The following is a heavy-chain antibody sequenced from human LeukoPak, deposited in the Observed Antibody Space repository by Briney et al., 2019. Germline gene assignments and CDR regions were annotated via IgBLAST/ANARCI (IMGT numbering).Heavy chain of an antibody. J-gene: IGHJ4*02. V-gene: IGHV3-21*01. CDR3: ARARWYSSGWYRN. CDR1: GFTFSSYS. Sequence: GGSLRLSCAASGFTFSSYSMNWVRQAPGKGLEWVSSISSSSSYIYYADSMKGRFTISRDNAKNSLYLQMNSLRAEDTAVYYCARARWYSSGWYRNWGQGTLVTVSS. CDR2: ISSSSSYI. D-gene: IGHD6-19*01.